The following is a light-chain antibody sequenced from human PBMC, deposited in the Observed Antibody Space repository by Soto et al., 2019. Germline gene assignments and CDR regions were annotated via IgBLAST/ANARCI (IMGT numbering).Light chain of an antibody. CDR3: QQYDNWPT. Sequence: EIVMTQSPATLSVSPGERATLSCRASQSITTNLVWYQQKAGQAPRLLIYGASTRATGIPARFSGSGSGTEFTLTISSLQSEEFAVYYCQQYDNWPTLGQGTKVEIK. V-gene: IGKV3-15*01. CDR1: QSITTN. CDR2: GAS. J-gene: IGKJ1*01.